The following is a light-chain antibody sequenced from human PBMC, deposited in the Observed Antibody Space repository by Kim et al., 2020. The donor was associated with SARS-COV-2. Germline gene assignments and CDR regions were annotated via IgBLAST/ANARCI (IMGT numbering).Light chain of an antibody. CDR3: QKYNSAPRT. V-gene: IGKV1-27*01. Sequence: ASVGDRVAITCRASQGISNYLAWYQQKPGKVPKLLVYAASTLQSGVPSRFSGSGSGTDFTLTISSLQPEDVATYYCQKYNSAPRTFGQGTKVDIK. J-gene: IGKJ1*01. CDR2: AAS. CDR1: QGISNY.